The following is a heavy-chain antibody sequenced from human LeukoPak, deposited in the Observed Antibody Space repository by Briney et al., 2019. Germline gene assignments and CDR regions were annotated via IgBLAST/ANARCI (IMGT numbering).Heavy chain of an antibody. CDR2: ISAYNGNT. D-gene: IGHD6-19*01. CDR3: ARARGNGWPKLIDAFDI. CDR1: GYTFTSYG. Sequence: ASVKVSCKASGYTFTSYGISWVRQAPGQGLEWMGWISAYNGNTNYAQKLQGRVTMTTDTSTSTAYMELRSLRSDDTAVYYCARARGNGWPKLIDAFDIWGQGTMVTVSS. J-gene: IGHJ3*02. V-gene: IGHV1-18*01.